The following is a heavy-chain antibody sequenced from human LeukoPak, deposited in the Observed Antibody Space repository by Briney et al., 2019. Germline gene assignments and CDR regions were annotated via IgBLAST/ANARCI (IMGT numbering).Heavy chain of an antibody. D-gene: IGHD5-12*01. CDR1: GFTFSSYW. Sequence: PGGSLRLSCAASGFTFSSYWMHWVRQAPGKGLVRVSRINSDGSSTSYADSVKGRFTISRDNAKNTLYLQMNSLRAEDTAVYYCARYSGYAQDFDYWGQGTLVTVSS. V-gene: IGHV3-74*01. CDR3: ARYSGYAQDFDY. J-gene: IGHJ4*02. CDR2: INSDGSST.